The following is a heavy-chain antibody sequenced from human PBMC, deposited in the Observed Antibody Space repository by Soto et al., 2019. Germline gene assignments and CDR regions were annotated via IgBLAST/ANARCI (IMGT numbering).Heavy chain of an antibody. CDR3: ALSSVANYYYGMDV. CDR2: ISNSGGNT. V-gene: IGHV3-23*01. CDR1: GFTLTNYG. J-gene: IGHJ6*02. D-gene: IGHD3-22*01. Sequence: VQLLESGGGLVQPGGSLRLSCAASGFTLTNYGMSWVRQAPGKGLEWVSGISNSGGNTYHADSVKGRFTISRDNSKNTLYLQMNSLRAEDTAVYFCALSSVANYYYGMDVWGQGTTVTVSS.